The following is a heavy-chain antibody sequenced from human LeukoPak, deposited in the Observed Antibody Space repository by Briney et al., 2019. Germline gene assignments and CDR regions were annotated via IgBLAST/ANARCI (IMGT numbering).Heavy chain of an antibody. J-gene: IGHJ4*02. Sequence: ASVKVSCKASGYSFSIYGITWARQAPGQGLEYLGWISASDGTTNYAQKVQDRVTMTTDTSTSTAYLELRSLRSEDTAVYYCVRCGAAVTTHLSHWGQGTLVTVSS. V-gene: IGHV1-18*01. D-gene: IGHD4-17*01. CDR2: ISASDGTT. CDR3: VRCGAAVTTHLSH. CDR1: GYSFSIYG.